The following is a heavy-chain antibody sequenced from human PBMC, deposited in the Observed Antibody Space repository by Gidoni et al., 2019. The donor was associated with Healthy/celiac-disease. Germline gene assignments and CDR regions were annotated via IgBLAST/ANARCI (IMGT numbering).Heavy chain of an antibody. J-gene: IGHJ4*02. CDR2: IRSKTDSYAT. CDR1: GSIFSGSS. V-gene: IGHV3-73*02. Sequence: EVQLVEAGGGLVQPGVSRKLSCPASGSIFSGSSMHWVRQASGNGLEWVGSIRSKTDSYATAYAASVKGRFTISRDDSKNKVYMQMNSLKTEDTAVYYCTRHPPLGSLGESTDYWGQGTLVTVSS. D-gene: IGHD3-16*01. CDR3: TRHPPLGSLGESTDY.